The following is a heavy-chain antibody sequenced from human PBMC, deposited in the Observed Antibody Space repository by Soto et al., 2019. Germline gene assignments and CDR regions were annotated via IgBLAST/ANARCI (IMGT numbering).Heavy chain of an antibody. CDR3: AIVPRLLDY. Sequence: GGSLRLSCAASGFIFSGSWMNWVRQAPGKGLEWVAYINVDGRETNYVDSLKGRFTISRDNAKNSLYLQMNSLRAEDTAVYYCAIVPRLLDYWGQGAMVTVSS. CDR1: GFIFSGSW. V-gene: IGHV3-7*01. CDR2: INVDGRET. J-gene: IGHJ4*02. D-gene: IGHD6-6*01.